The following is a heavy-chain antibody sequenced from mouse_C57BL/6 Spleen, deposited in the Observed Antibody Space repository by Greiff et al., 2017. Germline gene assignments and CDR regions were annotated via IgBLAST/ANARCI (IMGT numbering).Heavy chain of an antibody. CDR3: ARGGDYDAYYYAMDY. V-gene: IGHV1-63*01. J-gene: IGHJ4*01. D-gene: IGHD2-4*01. CDR2: IYPGGGYT. Sequence: VQLQQSGAELVRPGTSVKMSCKASGYTFTNYWIGWAKQRPGHGLEWIGDIYPGGGYTNYNEKFKGKATLTADKSSSTAYMQFSSLTSEDSAIYYCARGGDYDAYYYAMDYWGQGTSVTVSS. CDR1: GYTFTNYW.